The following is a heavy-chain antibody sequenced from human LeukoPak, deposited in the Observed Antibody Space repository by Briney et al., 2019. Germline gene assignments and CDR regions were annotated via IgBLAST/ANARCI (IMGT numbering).Heavy chain of an antibody. Sequence: PGGSLRLSCAASGFTFSSYWTSWVRQAPGKGLEWVANIKQDGSEKYYVDSVKGRFTISRDNAKNSLYLQMNSLRAEDTAVYYCARDDYYSNYMDVWGKGTTVTVSS. V-gene: IGHV3-7*01. J-gene: IGHJ6*03. CDR3: ARDDYYSNYMDV. CDR1: GFTFSSYW. CDR2: IKQDGSEK. D-gene: IGHD4-11*01.